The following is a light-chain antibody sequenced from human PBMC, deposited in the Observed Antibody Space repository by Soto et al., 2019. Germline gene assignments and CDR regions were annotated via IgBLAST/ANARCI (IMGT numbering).Light chain of an antibody. CDR1: QSIGSG. J-gene: IGKJ1*01. V-gene: IGKV1-5*03. Sequence: DIQMTQSPSTLSASVGDRVTITCRASQSIGSGLAWYQQKPGKAPKLLIYKASTLESGVPLRFRGSGSGTEFTLTILSLQPDDFATYYCQQYDFYWTFGQGTKVEIK. CDR3: QQYDFYWT. CDR2: KAS.